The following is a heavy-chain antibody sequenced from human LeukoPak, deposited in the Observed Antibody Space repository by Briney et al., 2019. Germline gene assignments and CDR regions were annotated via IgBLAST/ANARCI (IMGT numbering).Heavy chain of an antibody. J-gene: IGHJ4*02. D-gene: IGHD3/OR15-3a*01. V-gene: IGHV4-4*02. Sequence: LRRPLSLTCAVSGGSISSSNWWSWVRQPPGKGLEWIGEINHSGSTNYNPSLKSRVTISVDTSKNQFSLKLTSVTAADTAVYYCARQTGSGLFILPGGQGTLVTVSS. CDR3: ARQTGSGLFILP. CDR2: INHSGST. CDR1: GGSISSSNW.